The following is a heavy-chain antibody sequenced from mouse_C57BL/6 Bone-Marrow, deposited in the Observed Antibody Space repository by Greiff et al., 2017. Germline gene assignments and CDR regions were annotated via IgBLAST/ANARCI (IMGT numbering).Heavy chain of an antibody. J-gene: IGHJ4*01. Sequence: QVQLQQSGAELARPGASVKLSCKASGYTFTSYGISWVKQRTGQGLEWIGEIYPRSGNTYYNEKFKGKATLTADKSSSTAYMELRSLTSEDSAVYFCARCRYGSSYEYDMDYWGQGTSDTVSS. CDR2: IYPRSGNT. CDR1: GYTFTSYG. CDR3: ARCRYGSSYEYDMDY. D-gene: IGHD1-1*01. V-gene: IGHV1-81*01.